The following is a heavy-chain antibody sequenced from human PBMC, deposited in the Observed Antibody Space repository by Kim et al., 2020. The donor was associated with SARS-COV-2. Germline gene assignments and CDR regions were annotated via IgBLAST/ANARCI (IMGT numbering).Heavy chain of an antibody. V-gene: IGHV4-59*13. CDR3: ARFGSGSYVVFQH. Sequence: SETLSLTCTVFGGSINSYYWTWIRQPPGKGLEWIGYIYYSGSTNYNPSLKSRVTMSVDTAKNQFSLNLTSVTAADTAVYYCARFGSGSYVVFQHWGQGTLVTVSS. CDR2: IYYSGST. J-gene: IGHJ1*01. D-gene: IGHD3-10*01. CDR1: GGSINSYY.